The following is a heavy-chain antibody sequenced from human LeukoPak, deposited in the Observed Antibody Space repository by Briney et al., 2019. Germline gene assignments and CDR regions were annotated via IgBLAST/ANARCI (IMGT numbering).Heavy chain of an antibody. CDR3: ARDIPKYDSSGYYPSYYFDY. V-gene: IGHV4-34*01. CDR2: INHSGST. D-gene: IGHD3-22*01. J-gene: IGHJ4*02. Sequence: SETLSLTCAVYGGSFSGYYWSWIRQPPGKGLEWIGEINHSGSTNYNPSLKSRVTISVDTSKNQFSLKLSSVTAADTAVYYCARDIPKYDSSGYYPSYYFDYWGQGTLVTVSS. CDR1: GGSFSGYY.